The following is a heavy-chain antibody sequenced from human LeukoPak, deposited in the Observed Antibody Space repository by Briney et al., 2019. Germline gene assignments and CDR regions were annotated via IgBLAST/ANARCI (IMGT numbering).Heavy chain of an antibody. CDR1: GGSISSYY. CDR3: TRRLSNGATLNYFDY. Sequence: SETLSLTCTVSGGSISSYYWSWIRQTPGKGLERIGNIFDSGDTNYNPSLQSRVTISVDTSKKQFSLKLRSVTAADTAVYYCTRRLSNGATLNYFDYWGQGTLVTVSS. J-gene: IGHJ4*02. CDR2: IFDSGDT. D-gene: IGHD4/OR15-4a*01. V-gene: IGHV4-59*08.